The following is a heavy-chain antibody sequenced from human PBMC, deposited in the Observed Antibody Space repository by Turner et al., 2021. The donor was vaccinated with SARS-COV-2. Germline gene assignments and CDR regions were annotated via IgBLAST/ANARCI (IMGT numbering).Heavy chain of an antibody. Sequence: QVQLVQSGAEVKKPGSSVKVSCKASRGTFSSYTISWVRQAPGQGPGWMGRIIPILGRAKDDKKFQGSVTITADKSTSTAYMEVSSLRSEDTAVYYCATRVYDILTGLELCDFDYWGQGTLVTVSS. CDR3: ATRVYDILTGLELCDFDY. D-gene: IGHD3-9*01. V-gene: IGHV1-69*02. J-gene: IGHJ4*02. CDR1: RGTFSSYT. CDR2: IIPILGRA.